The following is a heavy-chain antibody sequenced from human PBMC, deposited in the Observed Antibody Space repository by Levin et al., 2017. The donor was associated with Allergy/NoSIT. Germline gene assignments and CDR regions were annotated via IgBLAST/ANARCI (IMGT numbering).Heavy chain of an antibody. Sequence: GGSLRLSCAASGFTFSGYAMSWVRQAPGKGLEWVSAISGGRADTYHADSVKGRFTISRDNSKNTLYLQMNSLRADDTALYDCGKGRGSYYYAYGLDVWGQGTPVTVSS. CDR3: GKGRGSYYYAYGLDV. CDR1: GFTFSGYA. V-gene: IGHV3-23*01. D-gene: IGHD1-26*01. CDR2: ISGGRADT. J-gene: IGHJ6*02.